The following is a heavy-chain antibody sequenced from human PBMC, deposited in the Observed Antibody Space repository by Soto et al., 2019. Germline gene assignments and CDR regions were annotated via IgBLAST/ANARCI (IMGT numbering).Heavy chain of an antibody. CDR3: ARDIYSDYYYYMDV. J-gene: IGHJ6*03. CDR2: IYYSGST. Sequence: SETLSLTCTVSGGSISSYYWSWIRQPPGKGLEWIGYIYYSGSTNYNPSLKSRVTISVDTSKNQFSLKLSSVTAADTAVYYCARDIYSDYYYYMDVWGKGTTVTVSS. D-gene: IGHD4-4*01. CDR1: GGSISSYY. V-gene: IGHV4-59*01.